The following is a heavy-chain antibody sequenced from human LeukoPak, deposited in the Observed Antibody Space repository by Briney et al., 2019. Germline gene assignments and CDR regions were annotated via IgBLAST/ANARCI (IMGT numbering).Heavy chain of an antibody. Sequence: SETLSLTCSVSGGSINVYYWNWIRQSPGKGLEWIGSISYSGSTNYNPSLKSRVTISMDTSKNRFSLKVSSVLAADTAMYYCARGGSRSYTSSTLDYWGQGTPVTVSS. D-gene: IGHD2-2*01. CDR1: GGSINVYY. CDR2: ISYSGST. J-gene: IGHJ4*02. V-gene: IGHV4-59*01. CDR3: ARGGSRSYTSSTLDY.